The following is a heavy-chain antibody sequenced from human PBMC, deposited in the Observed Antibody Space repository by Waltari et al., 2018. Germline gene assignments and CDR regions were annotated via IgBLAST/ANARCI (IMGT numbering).Heavy chain of an antibody. CDR2: VAFDGDSN. Sequence: QVQMVQSGGGVVQPGRSVTLYCAASGFTFRNFAMHWVRQAPGKGLDWLAVVAFDGDSNNHIDSLKGRINISRDNSKNTLFLQMNSLRPEDTATYYCARGRGFYDNFGDVAFETWGQGTLVIVSS. D-gene: IGHD3-22*01. J-gene: IGHJ3*02. CDR3: ARGRGFYDNFGDVAFET. CDR1: GFTFRNFA. V-gene: IGHV3-30*10.